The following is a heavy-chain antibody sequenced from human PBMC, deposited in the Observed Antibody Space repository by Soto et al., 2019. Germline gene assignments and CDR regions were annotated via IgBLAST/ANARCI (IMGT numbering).Heavy chain of an antibody. CDR1: GVSIHNSHSF. J-gene: IGHJ5*01. CDR2: VYYSGGA. CDR3: GRVVEGATRHTDFDS. Sequence: SETLSLTCAVSGVSIHNSHSFWGWIRQPPGKGLEFIANVYYSGGAHYNPSFKSRVTISVDTATNQVSLRMSSVTAADTAVYFCGRVVEGATRHTDFDSWGQGTLVTAPQ. V-gene: IGHV4-39*01. D-gene: IGHD2-21*01.